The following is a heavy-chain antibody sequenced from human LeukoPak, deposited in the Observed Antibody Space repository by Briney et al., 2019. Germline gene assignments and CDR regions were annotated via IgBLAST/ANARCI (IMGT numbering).Heavy chain of an antibody. V-gene: IGHV4-39*07. D-gene: IGHD3-22*01. CDR1: GGSISSSSYY. Sequence: SETLSLTCTVSGGSISSSSYYWGWIRQPPGKGLEWIGSIYYSGSTYYNPSLKSRVTISVDTSKNQFSLKLSSVTAADTAVYYCARTKYYYDSSGYYRNYYFDYWGQGTLVTVSS. CDR3: ARTKYYYDSSGYYRNYYFDY. CDR2: IYYSGST. J-gene: IGHJ4*02.